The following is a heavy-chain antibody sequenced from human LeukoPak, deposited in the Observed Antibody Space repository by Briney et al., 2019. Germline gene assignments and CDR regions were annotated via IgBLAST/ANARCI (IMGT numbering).Heavy chain of an antibody. D-gene: IGHD2-15*01. CDR2: IYYSGST. V-gene: IGHV4-59*01. J-gene: IGHJ4*02. CDR3: ARDRCSGGSCPTG. Sequence: PSETLSLTCTVSGGSISSYYWSWIRRPPGKGLEWIGYIYYSGSTNYNPSLRSRVTISVDTSKNQFSLKLSSVTAADTAVYYCARDRCSGGSCPTGWGQGTLVTVSS. CDR1: GGSISSYY.